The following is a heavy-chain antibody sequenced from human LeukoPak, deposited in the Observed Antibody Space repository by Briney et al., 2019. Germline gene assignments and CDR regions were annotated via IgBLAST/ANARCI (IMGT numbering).Heavy chain of an antibody. J-gene: IGHJ3*02. CDR3: AKEQRGAFDI. Sequence: GGSLRLSCAASGFTFDDYAMHWVRQAPGKGLEWVSGISWNSGSIGYADSVKGRFTISRDNAKNSLYLQMNSLRAEDTALYCCAKEQRGAFDIWGQGTMVTVSS. D-gene: IGHD1-1*01. CDR2: ISWNSGSI. CDR1: GFTFDDYA. V-gene: IGHV3-9*01.